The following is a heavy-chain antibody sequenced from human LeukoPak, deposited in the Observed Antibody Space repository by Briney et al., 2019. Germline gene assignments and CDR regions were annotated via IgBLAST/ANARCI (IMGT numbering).Heavy chain of an antibody. Sequence: SETLSLTCTVSGGSISSYYWSWTRQPPRKGLEWIGFIYYSGSTNYNPYLKSRVTISVDTCKNQFSLKLSSVTAADTAVYYCARGRVYYYDSSGYMYYFDYWGQGTLVTVSS. CDR3: ARGRVYYYDSSGYMYYFDY. V-gene: IGHV4-59*01. CDR1: GGSISSYY. J-gene: IGHJ4*02. D-gene: IGHD3-22*01. CDR2: IYYSGST.